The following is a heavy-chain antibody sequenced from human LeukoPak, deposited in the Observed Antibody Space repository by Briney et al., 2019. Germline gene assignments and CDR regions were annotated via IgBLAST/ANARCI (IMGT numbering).Heavy chain of an antibody. J-gene: IGHJ5*02. CDR2: IYPGDSDT. V-gene: IGHV5-51*01. D-gene: IGHD3-22*01. CDR1: GYSFTSYW. Sequence: GESLKISCKGSGYSFTSYWIGWVRQMPGKGLEWMGIIYPGDSDTRYSPSFQGQVTISADKSISTAYLQWSSLKASDTAMYYCASGSGSSGYFNWFDPWGQGTLVTVSS. CDR3: ASGSGSSGYFNWFDP.